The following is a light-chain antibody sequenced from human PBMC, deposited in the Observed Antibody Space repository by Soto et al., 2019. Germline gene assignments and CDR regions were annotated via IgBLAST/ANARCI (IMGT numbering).Light chain of an antibody. CDR2: WTS. V-gene: IGKV4-1*01. J-gene: IGKJ5*01. Sequence: DIVMTQSPDSLAVSLGERATINCKSSQSVLYSSNNKNYLAWYQQKPGQPPKLLIYWTSTRESGVPDRFSGSGSGTNFNLTISSLQAEDVAVYYCQQYYSIPFAFGQGTRLEMK. CDR1: QSVLYSSNNKNY. CDR3: QQYYSIPFA.